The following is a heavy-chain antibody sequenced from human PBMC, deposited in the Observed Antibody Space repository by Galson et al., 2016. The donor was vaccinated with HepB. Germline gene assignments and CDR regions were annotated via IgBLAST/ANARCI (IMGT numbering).Heavy chain of an antibody. CDR2: INPSGGVT. CDR1: GYTFTSYF. J-gene: IGHJ3*02. Sequence: SVKVSCKASGYTFTSYFMHWVRRAPGQGLEWMGIINPSGGVTTHAQIFLGRITMTRDTSTSTVYMDLRSLRSEDTAVYYCARDRGIFRYFDWLSGPKGDAFDIWGQGTMVTVSS. D-gene: IGHD3-9*01. V-gene: IGHV1-46*01. CDR3: ARDRGIFRYFDWLSGPKGDAFDI.